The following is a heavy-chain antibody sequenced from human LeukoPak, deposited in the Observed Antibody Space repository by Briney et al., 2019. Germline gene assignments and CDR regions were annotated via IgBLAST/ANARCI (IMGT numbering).Heavy chain of an antibody. D-gene: IGHD2-15*01. V-gene: IGHV3-48*03. J-gene: IGHJ3*02. CDR3: ASPVVAATTPDTFDI. CDR1: GFTFSDYE. CDR2: INPSGSTI. Sequence: PPGGSLRLSCATSGFTFSDYEMNWVRQAPGKGLEWVSYINPSGSTIYYADSVKGRFTISRDNAKNSLYLQMSSLRAEDTAVYYCASPVVAATTPDTFDIWGQGTMVTVSS.